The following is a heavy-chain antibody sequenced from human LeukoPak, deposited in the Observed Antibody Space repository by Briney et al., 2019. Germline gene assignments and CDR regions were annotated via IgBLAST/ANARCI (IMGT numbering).Heavy chain of an antibody. V-gene: IGHV3-53*01. CDR1: GFIVSANC. CDR2: IYRSGST. Sequence: PGGSLRLSCAPSGFIVSANCMSWVRQAPGKGLEWVSLIYRSGSTDYADSVKGRFTISRDNSKNTLYLQMNNLRAEDTAVYYCARLSNTRICGSGCWVDYWGQGTLVTVSS. D-gene: IGHD1-26*01. J-gene: IGHJ4*02. CDR3: ARLSNTRICGSGCWVDY.